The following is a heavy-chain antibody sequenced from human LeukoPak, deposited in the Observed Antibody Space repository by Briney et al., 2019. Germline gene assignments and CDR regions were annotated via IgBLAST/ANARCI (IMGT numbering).Heavy chain of an antibody. Sequence: GGSLRLSCAASGFTFDDYDMSWVRQAPGKGLEWVSVIYSGGSTYYADSVKGRFTISRDSSKNTLYLQMNRLRAEDTAVYYCARGDGGSGRGWFDPWGQGTLVTVSS. CDR3: ARGDGGSGRGWFDP. V-gene: IGHV3-53*01. J-gene: IGHJ5*02. CDR1: GFTFDDYD. D-gene: IGHD6-19*01. CDR2: IYSGGST.